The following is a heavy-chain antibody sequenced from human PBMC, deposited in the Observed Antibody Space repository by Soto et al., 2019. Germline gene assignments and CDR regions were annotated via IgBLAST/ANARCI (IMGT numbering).Heavy chain of an antibody. CDR2: IIPIFGTA. CDR1: GGTFSSYA. V-gene: IGHV1-69*13. Sequence: GASVKVSCKASGGTFSSYAISWVRQAPGQGLEWMGGIIPIFGTANYAQKFQGRVTITADESTSTAYMELSSLRSEDTAVYYCARVSFATNTVTELYYYYYGMDVWGQGTTVTVSS. J-gene: IGHJ6*02. D-gene: IGHD4-17*01. CDR3: ARVSFATNTVTELYYYYYGMDV.